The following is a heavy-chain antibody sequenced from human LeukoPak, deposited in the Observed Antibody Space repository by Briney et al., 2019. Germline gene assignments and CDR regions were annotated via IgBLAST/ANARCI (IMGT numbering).Heavy chain of an antibody. CDR1: GFTFNTYN. CDR2: ISSSSSYI. CDR3: ARPLYSGYDPDAFDI. J-gene: IGHJ3*02. V-gene: IGHV3-21*01. Sequence: GGSLRLSCAASGFTFNTYNMNWVRQAPGKGLEWVSSISSSSSYIYYADSVAGRFTISRDNARNSLYLQTNSLRAEDTAVYYCARPLYSGYDPDAFDIWGQGTMVTVSS. D-gene: IGHD5-12*01.